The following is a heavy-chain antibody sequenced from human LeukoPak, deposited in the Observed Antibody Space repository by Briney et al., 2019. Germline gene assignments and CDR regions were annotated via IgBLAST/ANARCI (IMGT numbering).Heavy chain of an antibody. Sequence: GGSLRLSCSASGLTFSCYEMKWVRQAPGKGLVWIAYISSGGSTIYYADSVKGRFTISRDNAKNSLYQHMNSLRAEDTAVYYCASTRLHAAASYYFDHWGQGALVTVSS. CDR1: GLTFSCYE. CDR2: ISSGGSTI. CDR3: ASTRLHAAASYYFDH. V-gene: IGHV3-48*03. D-gene: IGHD2-2*01. J-gene: IGHJ4*02.